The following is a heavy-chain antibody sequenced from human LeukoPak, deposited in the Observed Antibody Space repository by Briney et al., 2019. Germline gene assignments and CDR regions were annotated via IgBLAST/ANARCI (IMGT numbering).Heavy chain of an antibody. CDR3: ARGHGVVAASDDAFDI. CDR2: ISTSGSYI. Sequence: GGSLRLSCAASGFTFSKNCMNWVRQAPGKGLEWVSSISTSGSYIYYADSVKGRFTISRDNAKKSLYLQMNSLRAEDTAVYYCARGHGVVAASDDAFDIWGQGTMVTVSS. J-gene: IGHJ3*02. V-gene: IGHV3-21*01. CDR1: GFTFSKNC. D-gene: IGHD2-2*01.